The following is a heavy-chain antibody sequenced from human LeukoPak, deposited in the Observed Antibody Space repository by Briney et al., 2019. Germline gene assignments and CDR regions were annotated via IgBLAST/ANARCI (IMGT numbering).Heavy chain of an antibody. J-gene: IGHJ4*02. CDR2: IQSSNGST. Sequence: ASVKVSCKTSGYSFTNYYVHWVRQAPGQGPEWMGIIQSSNGSTTYAQKFQGRVNMTRDTSTRTVYMELSSLTSEDTAIYYCARDQNGGTYCSDYWGQGTLITVSS. V-gene: IGHV1-46*01. D-gene: IGHD2-8*01. CDR3: ARDQNGGTYCSDY. CDR1: GYSFTNYY.